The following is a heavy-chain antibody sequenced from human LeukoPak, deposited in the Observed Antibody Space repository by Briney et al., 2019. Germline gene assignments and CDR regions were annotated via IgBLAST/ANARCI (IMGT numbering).Heavy chain of an antibody. V-gene: IGHV3-30*04. Sequence: GGSLRLSCAASGFTFSSYAMHWVRQAPGKGLEWVAVISYDGSNKYYADSVKGRFTISRDNSKNTLYLQMNSLRAEDTAVYYCAGSAGYCSSTSCYYYDYWGQGTLVTVSS. J-gene: IGHJ4*02. CDR2: ISYDGSNK. D-gene: IGHD2-2*01. CDR1: GFTFSSYA. CDR3: AGSAGYCSSTSCYYYDY.